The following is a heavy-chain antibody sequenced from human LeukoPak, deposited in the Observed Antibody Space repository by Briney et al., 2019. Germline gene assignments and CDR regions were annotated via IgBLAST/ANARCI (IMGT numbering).Heavy chain of an antibody. V-gene: IGHV4-38-2*01. CDR3: ARNTSACSPLGETQSAPHCFDS. CDR2: IYNTGST. CDR1: GNFISRGYY. D-gene: IGHD6-19*01. J-gene: IGHJ4*02. Sequence: PSETQSLTCGVSGNFISRGYYWAWIRQPPGKGLEWIGSIYNTGSTYYNPSLKSRVTMSIDTSKNQFSLKLSSVTAADTAVYYCARNTSACSPLGETQSAPHCFDSWGQGTLVTVSS.